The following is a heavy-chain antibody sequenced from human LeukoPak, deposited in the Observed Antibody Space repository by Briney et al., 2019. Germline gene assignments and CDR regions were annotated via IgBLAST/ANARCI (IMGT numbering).Heavy chain of an antibody. J-gene: IGHJ5*02. CDR2: IYYSGST. CDR3: ARWGPLHYGDPNGFDP. CDR1: GGSISSGGYY. V-gene: IGHV4-31*03. Sequence: SETLSLTCTVSGGSISSGGYYWSWIRQHPGKGLEWIGYIYYSGSTYYNPSLKSRVTISVDTSKNQFSLKLSSVTAADTAVYYCARWGPLHYGDPNGFDPWGQGTKVTVSS. D-gene: IGHD4-17*01.